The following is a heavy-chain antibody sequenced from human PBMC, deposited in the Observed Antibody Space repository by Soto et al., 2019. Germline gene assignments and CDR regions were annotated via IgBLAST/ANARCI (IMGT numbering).Heavy chain of an antibody. CDR1: GYSIGNFY. D-gene: IGHD2-8*01. CDR3: ARGMGRYFDL. Sequence: SETLSLTCPVSGYSIGNFYWSWIRQPAGKGLESIGRLSTSGRTNYSPSLQSRVTMSLDTSKNRFSLRLTSVSAADTAVYFCARGMGRYFDLWGRGTLVTVSS. V-gene: IGHV4-4*07. J-gene: IGHJ2*01. CDR2: LSTSGRT.